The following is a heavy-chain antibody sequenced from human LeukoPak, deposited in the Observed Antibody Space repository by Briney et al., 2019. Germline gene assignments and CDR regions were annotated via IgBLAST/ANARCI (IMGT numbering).Heavy chain of an antibody. J-gene: IGHJ5*02. Sequence: SETLSLTCAVYGGSFSGYYWSWIRQPPGKGLEWIGEINHSGGTNYNPSLKSRVTISVDTSKNQFSLKLSSVTAADTAVYYCARGRITMVQGVIRGNWFDPWGQGTLVTVSS. CDR3: ARGRITMVQGVIRGNWFDP. V-gene: IGHV4-34*01. CDR1: GGSFSGYY. CDR2: INHSGGT. D-gene: IGHD3-10*01.